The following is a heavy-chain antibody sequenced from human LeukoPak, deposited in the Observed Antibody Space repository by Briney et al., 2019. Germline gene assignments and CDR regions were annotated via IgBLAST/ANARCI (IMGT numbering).Heavy chain of an antibody. D-gene: IGHD5-24*01. CDR1: GYTFTGYY. V-gene: IGHV1-2*02. CDR2: INPNSGGT. CDR3: ARDGDGYNKAVYYYYMDV. Sequence: ASVKVSCKASGYTFTGYYMHWVRQAPGQGLEWMGWINPNSGGTNYAQKFQGRVTMTRDTSTSTAYMELRSLRSDDTAVYYCARDGDGYNKAVYYYYMDVWGKGTTVTVSS. J-gene: IGHJ6*03.